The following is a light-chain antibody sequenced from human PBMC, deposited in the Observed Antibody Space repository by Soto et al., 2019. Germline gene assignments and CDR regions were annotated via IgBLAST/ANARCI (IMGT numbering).Light chain of an antibody. J-gene: IGKJ1*01. V-gene: IGKV3-11*01. CDR3: QHYGSSWT. Sequence: EIVLTQSPATLSLSPGERATLSCRASQGVSSYLAWYQQKPGQAPRLLIYDASNRATGIPARFSGSGSGTDFTLTISSLEPEDFAVYYCQHYGSSWTFGQGTKVDIK. CDR1: QGVSSY. CDR2: DAS.